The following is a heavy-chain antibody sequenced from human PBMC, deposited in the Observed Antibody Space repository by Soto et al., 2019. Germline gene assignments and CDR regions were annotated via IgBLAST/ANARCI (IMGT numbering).Heavy chain of an antibody. J-gene: IGHJ3*02. V-gene: IGHV1-24*01. D-gene: IGHD1-7*01. CDR3: ATCNWNYHAFDI. CDR2: FDPEDGET. CDR1: GYTLTELS. Sequence: ASVKVSCKVSGYTLTELSMHWVRQAPGKGLEWMGGFDPEDGETIYAQKFQGRVTMTEDTSTDTAYMELSSLRSEDTAVYYCATCNWNYHAFDIWGQGTMVTVSS.